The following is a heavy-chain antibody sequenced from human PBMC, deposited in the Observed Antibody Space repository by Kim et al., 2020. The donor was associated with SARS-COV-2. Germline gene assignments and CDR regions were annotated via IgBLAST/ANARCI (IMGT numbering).Heavy chain of an antibody. V-gene: IGHV1-2*02. CDR1: GYTFTGYY. Sequence: ASVKVSCKASGYTFTGYYMHWVRQAPGQGLEWMGWINPNSGGTNYAQKFQGRVTMTRDTSISTAYMELSRLRSDDTAVYYCAREGGALAAAGRQTHGMDVWGQGTTVTVSS. CDR2: INPNSGGT. J-gene: IGHJ6*02. CDR3: AREGGALAAAGRQTHGMDV. D-gene: IGHD6-13*01.